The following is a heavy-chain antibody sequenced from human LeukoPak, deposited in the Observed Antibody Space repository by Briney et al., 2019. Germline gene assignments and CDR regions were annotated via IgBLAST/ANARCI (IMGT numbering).Heavy chain of an antibody. V-gene: IGHV3-30-3*01. Sequence: GGSLRLSCAASGFTLSSYAMHWVRQAPGKGLEWVAVISYDGSNKYYADSVKGRFTISRDNSKNTLYLQMNSLRAEDTAVYYCARDRVGATDYFDYWGQGTLVTVSS. CDR3: ARDRVGATDYFDY. CDR1: GFTLSSYA. D-gene: IGHD1-26*01. J-gene: IGHJ4*02. CDR2: ISYDGSNK.